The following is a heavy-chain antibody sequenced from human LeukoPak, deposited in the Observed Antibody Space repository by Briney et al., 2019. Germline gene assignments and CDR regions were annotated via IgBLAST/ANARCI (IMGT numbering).Heavy chain of an antibody. CDR3: ARGPPLAVAGTCFNY. D-gene: IGHD6-19*01. V-gene: IGHV4-34*01. CDR2: INHSGST. Sequence: SETLSLTCAVYGGSFSGYYWSWIRQPPGKGLEWIGEINHSGSTNYNPSLKSRVTISVDTSKNQFSLKLSSVTAADTAVYYCARGPPLAVAGTCFNYWGQGTLVTVSS. J-gene: IGHJ4*02. CDR1: GGSFSGYY.